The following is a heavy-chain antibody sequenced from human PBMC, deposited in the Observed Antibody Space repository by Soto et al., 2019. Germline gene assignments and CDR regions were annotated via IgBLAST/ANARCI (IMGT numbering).Heavy chain of an antibody. CDR1: GFTFGDYA. D-gene: IGHD2-2*01. CDR3: TRVPAAKYYYYYMDV. J-gene: IGHJ6*03. V-gene: IGHV3-49*03. Sequence: GGSLRLSCTASGFTFGDYAMSWFRQAPGKGLEWVGFIRSKAYGGTTEYAASVKGRFTISRDDSKSIAYLQMNSLKTEDTAVYYCTRVPAAKYYYYYMDVWGKGTTVTVSS. CDR2: IRSKAYGGTT.